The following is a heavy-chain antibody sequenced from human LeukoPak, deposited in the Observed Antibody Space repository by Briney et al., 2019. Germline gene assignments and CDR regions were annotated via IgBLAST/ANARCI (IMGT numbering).Heavy chain of an antibody. Sequence: SETLSIPFTVFGGSTVRRSYCWGWIRNPPRKGLKRIGSIYHNGITYYNPSLKSRVTISVDTSKNQFSLKLSSVTAADTAVYYCARPVGRDGYNYYAYWGQGTLLIVS. CDR1: GGSTVRRSYC. CDR2: IYHNGIT. D-gene: IGHD5-24*01. CDR3: ARPVGRDGYNYYAY. V-gene: IGHV4-39*01. J-gene: IGHJ4*02.